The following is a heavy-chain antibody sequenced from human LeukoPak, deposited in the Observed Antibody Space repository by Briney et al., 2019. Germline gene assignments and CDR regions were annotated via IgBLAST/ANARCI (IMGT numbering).Heavy chain of an antibody. D-gene: IGHD2-8*02. J-gene: IGHJ2*01. Sequence: GGSXRXXCAASGFTFSSYSMNWVRQAPGKGXXXXSSISSSSSDIYYADSVKGRFTISRDNAKNSLYLQMNSLRAEDTAVYYCARDLVPGNDPAGGFDLWGRGTLVTVSS. CDR2: ISSSSSDI. CDR3: ARDLVPGNDPAGGFDL. CDR1: GFTFSSYS. V-gene: IGHV3-21*01.